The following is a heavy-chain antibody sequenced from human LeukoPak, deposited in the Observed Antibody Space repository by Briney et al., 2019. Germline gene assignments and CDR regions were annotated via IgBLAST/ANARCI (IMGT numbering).Heavy chain of an antibody. V-gene: IGHV1-69*13. J-gene: IGHJ3*01. D-gene: IGHD3-22*01. CDR2: IIPIFGSP. CDR1: GGAFTFTSCA. Sequence: GASVKVSCKASGGAFTFTSCAISWVRQAPGQGLEWMGGIIPIFGSPRYAQKFQGRVTITADESTRTVYMDLSSLRSEDTAVHYCAGFFYDSSNDAFDVWGQGTMVTVSS. CDR3: AGFFYDSSNDAFDV.